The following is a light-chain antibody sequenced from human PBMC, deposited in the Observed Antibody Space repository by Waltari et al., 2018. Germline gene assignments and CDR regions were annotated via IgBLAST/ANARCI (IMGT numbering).Light chain of an antibody. CDR3: SSYTSSTTLGV. CDR1: SSDVGDYNY. V-gene: IGLV2-14*03. CDR2: DVS. Sequence: QSALTQPASVSGSPGQSITISCAGTSSDVGDYNYFPWYQQHPGKAPKLMIFDVSNRPSGVSNRFSGSKSGHTASLTISGLQAEDEADYYCSSYTSSTTLGVFGTGTKVTVL. J-gene: IGLJ1*01.